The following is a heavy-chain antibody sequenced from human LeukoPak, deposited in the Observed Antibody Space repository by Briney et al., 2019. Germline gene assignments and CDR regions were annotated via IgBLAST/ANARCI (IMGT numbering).Heavy chain of an antibody. J-gene: IGHJ5*02. D-gene: IGHD2-15*01. CDR2: IYYSGST. Sequence: SETLSLTCTVSGGSISSSSYYWGWIRQPPGKGLEWIGSIYYSGSTYYNPSLKSRVTISVDTSKNQFSLKLSSVTAADAAVYYCARRYCSGGSCYSVFNWFDPWGQGTLVTVSS. CDR3: ARRYCSGGSCYSVFNWFDP. V-gene: IGHV4-39*01. CDR1: GGSISSSSYY.